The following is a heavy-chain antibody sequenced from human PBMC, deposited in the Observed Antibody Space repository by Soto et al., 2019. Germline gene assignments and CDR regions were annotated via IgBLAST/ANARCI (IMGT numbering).Heavy chain of an antibody. CDR2: ISGSGGST. J-gene: IGHJ4*02. V-gene: IGHV3-23*01. CDR1: GFTFRNYA. CDR3: AKRNKYYFDS. Sequence: GGSLRLSCDASGFTFRNYAMNWVRQAPGKGLDWVSAISGSGGSTYYADSVKGRFTISRDNSKNTLYLQMSSLRAEDTAVYFCAKRNKYYFDSWGQGSLVTVSS.